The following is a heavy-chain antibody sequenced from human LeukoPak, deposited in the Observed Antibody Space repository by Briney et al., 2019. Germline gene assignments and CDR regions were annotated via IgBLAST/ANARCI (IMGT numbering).Heavy chain of an antibody. J-gene: IGHJ5*02. CDR1: GYTFTSYG. D-gene: IGHD3-10*01. V-gene: IGHV1-18*01. CDR2: ISAYNGNT. CDR3: ARVSLACGAGSRHAVRGANWFDP. Sequence: GASVKVSCKASGYTFTSYGISSVRQAPGQGLEWMGWISAYNGNTNYAQKLQGRVTMTTDTSTSTAYMELRSLRSDDTAVYYCARVSLACGAGSRHAVRGANWFDPWGQGTLVTVSS.